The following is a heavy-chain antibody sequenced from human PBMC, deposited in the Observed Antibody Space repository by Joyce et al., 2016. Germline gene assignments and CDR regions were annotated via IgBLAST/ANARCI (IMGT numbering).Heavy chain of an antibody. CDR3: ARNGAYSQDS. Sequence: QVQLQQSGPGLVKPSGTLSLTCAVSGGSISRAHWWSWVRQPPGKGLEWIGEIYLGGSTTYNPSLKSRVTISVDKSKKQLSLKMNSVTAADTAVYYCARNGAYSQDSWGQGTLVTVSS. V-gene: IGHV4-4*02. J-gene: IGHJ5*01. D-gene: IGHD5-12*01. CDR1: GGSISRAHW. CDR2: IYLGGST.